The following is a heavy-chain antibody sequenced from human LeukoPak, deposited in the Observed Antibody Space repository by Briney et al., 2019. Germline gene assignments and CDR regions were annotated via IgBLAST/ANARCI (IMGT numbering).Heavy chain of an antibody. J-gene: IGHJ4*02. CDR3: AKTMVRGVTTRADY. V-gene: IGHV3-9*01. CDR1: GFTFDDYA. Sequence: PGRSLRLSCAASGFTFDDYAMHWVRQAPGKGLEWVSGISWNSGSIGYADSVKGRFTISRDNAKNSLYLQMNSLRAEDTAVYYCAKTMVRGVTTRADYWGQGTLVTVSS. CDR2: ISWNSGSI. D-gene: IGHD3-10*01.